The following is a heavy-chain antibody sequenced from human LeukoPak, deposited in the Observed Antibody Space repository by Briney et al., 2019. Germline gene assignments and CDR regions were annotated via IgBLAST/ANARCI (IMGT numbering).Heavy chain of an antibody. J-gene: IGHJ4*02. V-gene: IGHV4-31*03. CDR1: GASFNSDDQY. CDR3: SRGLDSRKLGY. D-gene: IGHD3-22*01. Sequence: SQTLSLTCTVSGASFNSDDQYWNWLRQSPGKGLEWIGSIHPSGMLYNNPSLESRVTMSRHTSKNQFSLNLNCVTAADTAVYFCSRGLDSRKLGYWGQGILVTVSS. CDR2: IHPSGML.